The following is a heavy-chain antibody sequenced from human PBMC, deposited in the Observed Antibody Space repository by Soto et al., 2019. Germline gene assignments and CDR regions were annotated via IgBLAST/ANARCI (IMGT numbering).Heavy chain of an antibody. CDR1: GGSITSSGYY. CDR2: TSNSGST. CDR3: ARGGGSTKVDY. V-gene: IGHV4-31*03. Sequence: QVQLQESGPGLVKPSQTLSLTCTVSGGSITSSGYYWSWIRQHPGEGLEWIGFTSNSGSTSYNPSCESRGTISVYASPNQFSLNLKSVTAADTAVYYCARGGGSTKVDYWGQGTLVTVSP. J-gene: IGHJ4*02. D-gene: IGHD2-2*01.